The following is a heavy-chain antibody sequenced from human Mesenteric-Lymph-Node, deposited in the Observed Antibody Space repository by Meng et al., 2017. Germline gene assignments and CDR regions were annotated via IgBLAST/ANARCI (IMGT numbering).Heavy chain of an antibody. CDR2: ITGGGDTT. D-gene: IGHD2-21*01. CDR1: GFTFNSYE. J-gene: IGHJ5*02. V-gene: IGHV3-48*03. Sequence: GESLKISCAASGFTFNSYEMCWVRQAPGTGLEWISYITGGGDTTHYADSVKGRFTTSRDNAQNLLYLQMNSLRAEDTAVYYCARETPSCGGDCYDLWGQGTLVTVSS. CDR3: ARETPSCGGDCYDL.